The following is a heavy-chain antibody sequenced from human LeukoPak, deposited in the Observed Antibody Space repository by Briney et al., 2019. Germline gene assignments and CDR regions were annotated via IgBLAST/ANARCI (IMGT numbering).Heavy chain of an antibody. CDR3: ARRAERTYYYGSGSSSIDY. CDR2: IWYDGSNK. Sequence: PGGSLRLSCAASGFTFSSYGMHWVRQAPGKGLEWVAVIWYDGSNKYYADSVKGRFTISRDNSKNTLYLQMNSLRAEDTAVYYCARRAERTYYYGSGSSSIDYWGQGTLVTVSS. J-gene: IGHJ4*02. CDR1: GFTFSSYG. V-gene: IGHV3-33*01. D-gene: IGHD3-10*01.